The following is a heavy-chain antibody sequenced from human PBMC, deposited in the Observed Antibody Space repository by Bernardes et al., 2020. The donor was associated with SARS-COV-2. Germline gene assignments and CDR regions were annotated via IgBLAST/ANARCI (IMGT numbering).Heavy chain of an antibody. V-gene: IGHV3-7*01. Sequence: GGSLRLSCAASGFTLGTYWMTWVRQAPGKGLEWVANIKPDGSEQYYVDSVKGRFTISRDNAKNSLYLQMNSLEVEDTAVYYCTRNDWAGAGSYWGLGTLVTVSS. CDR2: IKPDGSEQ. CDR3: TRNDWAGAGSY. CDR1: GFTLGTYW. J-gene: IGHJ4*02. D-gene: IGHD6-19*01.